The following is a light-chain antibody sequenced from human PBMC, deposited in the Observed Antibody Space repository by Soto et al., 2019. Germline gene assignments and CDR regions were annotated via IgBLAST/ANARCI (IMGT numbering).Light chain of an antibody. Sequence: DIVLTQSPGTLSLSPGERATLSCRASQSVSSSFLAWYQQKPGQAPRLLIYDASSRATGIPVRFSGSGSGTDFTLTISRLEPEDFAVYYCQQYGSSPTFGQGTKVEIK. J-gene: IGKJ1*01. CDR1: QSVSSSF. CDR2: DAS. CDR3: QQYGSSPT. V-gene: IGKV3-20*01.